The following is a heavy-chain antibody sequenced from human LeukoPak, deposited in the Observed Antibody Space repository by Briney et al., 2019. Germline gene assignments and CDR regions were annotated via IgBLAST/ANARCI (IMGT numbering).Heavy chain of an antibody. CDR1: GGSISSYY. V-gene: IGHV4-59*04. CDR3: ARLIRSGRYYLDY. J-gene: IGHJ4*02. CDR2: IYYTGST. D-gene: IGHD1-26*01. Sequence: SETLSLTCTVSGGSISSYYWSWIRQPPGKGLEWIGYIYYTGSTYYSPSLKSRVSMSVDTSKNRFSLRLSSVSAADTAAYYCARLIRSGRYYLDYWGQGTLVTVSS.